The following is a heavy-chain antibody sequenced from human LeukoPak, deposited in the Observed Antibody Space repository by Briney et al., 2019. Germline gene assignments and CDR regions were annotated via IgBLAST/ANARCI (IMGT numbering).Heavy chain of an antibody. V-gene: IGHV4-30-2*01. CDR1: GGSISSGGYS. J-gene: IGHJ4*02. D-gene: IGHD5-18*01. CDR3: ARLRGYSGSIDY. CDR2: IYHSGST. Sequence: SQTLSLTCAVSGGSISSGGYSWSWIRQPPGKGLEWIGYIYHSGSTYYNASLKSRVTISVDRSKNQFSLKLSSVTAADTAVYYCARLRGYSGSIDYWGQGTLVTVSS.